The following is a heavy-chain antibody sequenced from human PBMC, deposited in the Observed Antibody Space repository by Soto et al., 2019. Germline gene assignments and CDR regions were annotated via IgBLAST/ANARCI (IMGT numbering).Heavy chain of an antibody. V-gene: IGHV4-31*03. CDR3: ARVGVCTSCYNRADYYYGMDV. D-gene: IGHD2-2*02. CDR2: IYYSGST. CDR1: GGSVSSGGYY. Sequence: SETLSLTCTVSGGSVSSGGYYWSWIRQHPGKGLEWIGYIYYSGSTYYNPSLKSRVTISVDTSKNQFSLKLSSVTAADTAVYYCARVGVCTSCYNRADYYYGMDVWGQGTTVTVSS. J-gene: IGHJ6*02.